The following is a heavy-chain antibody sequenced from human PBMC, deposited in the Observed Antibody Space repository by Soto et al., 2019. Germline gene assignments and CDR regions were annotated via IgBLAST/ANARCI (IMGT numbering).Heavy chain of an antibody. V-gene: IGHV3-23*01. CDR3: AKNPNPYNWNYEGDY. CDR2: ISGSGGST. D-gene: IGHD1-7*01. J-gene: IGHJ4*02. CDR1: GFTFSSYA. Sequence: EVQLLESGGGLVQPGGSLRLSCAASGFTFSSYAMSWVRQAPGKGLEWVSAISGSGGSTYYADSVKGRFTISRDNSKNTLYLQMNSLRAEDTAIYYCAKNPNPYNWNYEGDYWGQGTLVTVSS.